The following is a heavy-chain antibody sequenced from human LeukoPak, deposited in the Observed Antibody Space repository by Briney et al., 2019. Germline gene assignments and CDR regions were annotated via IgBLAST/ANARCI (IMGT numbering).Heavy chain of an antibody. CDR1: GGSISGGGYY. Sequence: PSETLSLTCTVSGGSISGGGYYWTWIRQPAGKGLEWIGRIYTGGSTNYNPSLKSRVTMSLDTSKNQFSLKLTSVTAADTAVYYCASFQLGSGSYSFYYFDYWGQGTLVTVSS. D-gene: IGHD1-26*01. J-gene: IGHJ4*02. CDR3: ASFQLGSGSYSFYYFDY. CDR2: IYTGGST. V-gene: IGHV4-61*02.